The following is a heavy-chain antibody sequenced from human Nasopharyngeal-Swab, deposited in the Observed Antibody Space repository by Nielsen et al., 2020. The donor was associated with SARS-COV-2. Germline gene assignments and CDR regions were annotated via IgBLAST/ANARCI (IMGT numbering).Heavy chain of an antibody. CDR3: ARAHYDSSGYYLYFDY. Sequence: GGSLRLSCAASGFTFSSYDMHWVRQATGTGLEWVSAIGTAGDTYYPGSVKGRFTISRENAKNSLYLQMNSLRAGDTAVYYCARAHYDSSGYYLYFDYWGQGTLVTVSS. CDR2: IGTAGDT. CDR1: GFTFSSYD. D-gene: IGHD3-22*01. J-gene: IGHJ4*02. V-gene: IGHV3-13*01.